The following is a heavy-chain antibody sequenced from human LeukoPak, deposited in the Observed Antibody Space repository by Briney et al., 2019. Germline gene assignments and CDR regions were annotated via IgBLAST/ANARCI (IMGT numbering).Heavy chain of an antibody. CDR3: ARDHTGRRFGDFDP. CDR1: GLIFSDYY. V-gene: IGHV3-11*04. D-gene: IGHD3-10*01. Sequence: GGSLRLSCAASGLIFSDYYMSWVRQAPGKGLEWLSYISSSSSTVYYADSVKGRFTISRDNAKNSLYLQMNSLRAEDTAVYYCARDHTGRRFGDFDPWGQGTLVTVSS. J-gene: IGHJ5*02. CDR2: ISSSSSTV.